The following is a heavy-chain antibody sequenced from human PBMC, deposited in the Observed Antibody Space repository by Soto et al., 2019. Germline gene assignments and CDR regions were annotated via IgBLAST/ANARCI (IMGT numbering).Heavy chain of an antibody. CDR1: GYTFTSYG. CDR2: ITIYNGNT. CDR3: ARVLLTGYYGGRDYYGMDV. J-gene: IGHJ6*02. Sequence: QVQLVQSGGEVKKPGASVKVSCKASGYTFTSYGISWVRQAPGQGLEWMGWITIYNGNTNYAQILQGRVTMTTDTSTSTAYMELRSLRSDDTAVYYCARVLLTGYYGGRDYYGMDVWGQGTTVTVSS. V-gene: IGHV1-18*01. D-gene: IGHD3-9*01.